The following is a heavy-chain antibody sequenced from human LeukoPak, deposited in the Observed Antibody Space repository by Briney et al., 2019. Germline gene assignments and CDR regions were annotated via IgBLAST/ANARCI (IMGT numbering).Heavy chain of an antibody. V-gene: IGHV3-74*01. Sequence: PGGSLRLSCAASGFTFSSYWMHWVRQAPGKGLVWVSRIKSDESSTTYADSVKGRFTTFRDNAKNTLYLQMNSLRAEDTAVYYCARDAAAYCNGGSCYPRYWGQGTLVTVSS. CDR3: ARDAAAYCNGGSCYPRY. CDR1: GFTFSSYW. D-gene: IGHD2-15*01. J-gene: IGHJ4*02. CDR2: IKSDESST.